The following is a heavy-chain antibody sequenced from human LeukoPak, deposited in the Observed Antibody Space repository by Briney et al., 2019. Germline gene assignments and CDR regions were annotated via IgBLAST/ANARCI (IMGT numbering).Heavy chain of an antibody. CDR1: EFSFETYW. J-gene: IGHJ6*03. Sequence: GGSLRLSCVALEFSFETYWMSWVRQAPGRGPEWVANINEDGSENHYVRSVRGRFTTSRDNADNSLHLQMNSLRPEDMAVYYCARGETMDVWGKGTTVTVSS. CDR2: INEDGSEN. D-gene: IGHD5-24*01. V-gene: IGHV3-7*04. CDR3: ARGETMDV.